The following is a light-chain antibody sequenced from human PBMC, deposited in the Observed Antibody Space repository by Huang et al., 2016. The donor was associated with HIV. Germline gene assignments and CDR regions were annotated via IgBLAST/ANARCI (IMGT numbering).Light chain of an antibody. J-gene: IGKJ1*01. CDR3: QQYNTWPWT. Sequence: EIVMTQSPATLSVSPGDGATLPCGASESVSTNLAWYQQKPGQAPRLLIYGASTRAAGIPATFSGSGAATEFSLTISSLQSEDVAFYHCQQYNTWPWTFGQGTKVEI. CDR1: ESVSTN. CDR2: GAS. V-gene: IGKV3-15*01.